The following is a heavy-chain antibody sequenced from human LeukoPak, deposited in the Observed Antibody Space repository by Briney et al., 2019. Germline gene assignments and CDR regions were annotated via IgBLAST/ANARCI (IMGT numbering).Heavy chain of an antibody. CDR2: IYPSGNT. D-gene: IGHD3-22*01. J-gene: IGHJ6*03. CDR1: GGSISSYY. CDR3: ARVQYYYDSSGPYYYYYMDV. V-gene: IGHV4-4*07. Sequence: SETLSLTCTVSGGSISSYYWNWIRQPAGKGLEWIGRIYPSGNTNYNPSLKSRVTTSVDTSENQFSLKLSSVTAADTAVYYCARVQYYYDSSGPYYYYYMDVWGKGTTVTISS.